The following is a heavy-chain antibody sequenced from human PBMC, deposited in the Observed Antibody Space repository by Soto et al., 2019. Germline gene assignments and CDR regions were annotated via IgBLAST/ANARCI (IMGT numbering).Heavy chain of an antibody. CDR3: ARDGRLVVAAHYYYYYMDV. J-gene: IGHJ6*03. CDR2: INPGGGST. Sequence: ASVKVSCKASGYTFTSYYMHWVRQAPGQGLEWMGIINPGGGSTSYAQKFQGRVTMTRDTSTSTVYMELSSLRSEDTAVYYCARDGRLVVAAHYYYYYMDVWGKGTTVTVSS. D-gene: IGHD2-15*01. CDR1: GYTFTSYY. V-gene: IGHV1-46*03.